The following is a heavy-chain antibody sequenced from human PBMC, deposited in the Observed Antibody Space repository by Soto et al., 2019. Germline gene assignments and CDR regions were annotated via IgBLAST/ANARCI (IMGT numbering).Heavy chain of an antibody. CDR2: IYYSGST. Sequence: SETLSLTCTVSGGSVSNGDYYWSWIRQPPGKGLEWIGYIYYSGSTYYNPSLKSRVTISVDTSKNQFSLKLSSVTAADTAVYYCARMGYDSSGPNWFDPWGQGTLVTVSS. V-gene: IGHV4-30-4*01. J-gene: IGHJ5*02. CDR3: ARMGYDSSGPNWFDP. CDR1: GGSVSNGDYY. D-gene: IGHD3-22*01.